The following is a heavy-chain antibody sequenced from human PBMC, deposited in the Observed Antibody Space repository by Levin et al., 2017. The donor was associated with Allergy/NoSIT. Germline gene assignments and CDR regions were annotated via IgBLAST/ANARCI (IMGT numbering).Heavy chain of an antibody. V-gene: IGHV4-39*02. CDR3: ARPDYGSSSRGDY. CDR2: MKYSGST. J-gene: IGHJ4*02. Sequence: PSETLSLTCSVSGASISSSSYYWGWIRQPPGKGLEWIGSMKYSGSTYYNPSLKSRVTISVDTSKNHFSLKLSSVTAADTAVYYCARPDYGSSSRGDYWGQGILVTVSS. D-gene: IGHD4-23*01. CDR1: GASISSSSYY.